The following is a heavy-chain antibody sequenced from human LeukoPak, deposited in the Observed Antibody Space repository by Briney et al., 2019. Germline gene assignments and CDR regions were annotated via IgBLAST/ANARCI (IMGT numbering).Heavy chain of an antibody. V-gene: IGHV3-48*01. J-gene: IGHJ4*02. CDR2: ISSSSSTI. D-gene: IGHD3-22*01. CDR1: GFTFSSYS. CDR3: ARDGGDSSGYWFDY. Sequence: GGSLRLSCAASGFTFSSYSMNWVRQAPGKGLEWVSYISSSSSTIYYADSVKGRFTISRDNAKNSLYLQMSNLRAEDTAVYYCARDGGDSSGYWFDYWGQGTLVTVSS.